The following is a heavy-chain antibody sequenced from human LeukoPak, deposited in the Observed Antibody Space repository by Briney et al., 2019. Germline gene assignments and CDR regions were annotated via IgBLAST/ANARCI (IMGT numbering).Heavy chain of an antibody. Sequence: SETLSLTCAVYGGSFSGYYWSWIRQPPGKGLEWIGEINHSGSTNYNPSLKSRVTISVDRSKNQFSLKLSSVTAADTAVYYCARAPYGDYPIDYWGQGTLVTVSS. CDR3: ARAPYGDYPIDY. CDR2: INHSGST. D-gene: IGHD4-17*01. V-gene: IGHV4-34*01. J-gene: IGHJ4*02. CDR1: GGSFSGYY.